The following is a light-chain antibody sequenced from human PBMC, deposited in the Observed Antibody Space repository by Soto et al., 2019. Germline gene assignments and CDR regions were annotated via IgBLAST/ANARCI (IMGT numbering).Light chain of an antibody. CDR3: SSSAASNNLGV. Sequence: QSVLTQPPSASGSPGQSVTISCIGTSSDVGGYNYVSWYQQHPGKAPKLMIYEVSKRPSGVPDRFSGSKSGNTASLTVSGRQAEDEADYYCSSSAASNNLGVFGGGTQLTVL. V-gene: IGLV2-8*01. CDR1: SSDVGGYNY. J-gene: IGLJ2*01. CDR2: EVS.